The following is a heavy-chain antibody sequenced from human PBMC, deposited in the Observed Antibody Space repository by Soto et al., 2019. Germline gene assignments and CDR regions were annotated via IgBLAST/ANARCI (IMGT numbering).Heavy chain of an antibody. Sequence: EVQLLESGGGLVQPGGSLRLSCAASGFTFSSYAMSWVRQAPGKGLEWVSAISGSGGSTYYADSVKGRFTISRDNSKNTLYLQMNSLRAEDTAVYYCAKDLSRITMVRGVRALGYFDYWGQGTLVTVSS. CDR2: ISGSGGST. J-gene: IGHJ4*02. CDR3: AKDLSRITMVRGVRALGYFDY. D-gene: IGHD3-10*01. CDR1: GFTFSSYA. V-gene: IGHV3-23*01.